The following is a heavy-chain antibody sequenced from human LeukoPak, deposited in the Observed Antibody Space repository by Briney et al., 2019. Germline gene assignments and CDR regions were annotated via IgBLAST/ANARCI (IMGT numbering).Heavy chain of an antibody. D-gene: IGHD5-12*01. CDR2: IYYSGST. J-gene: IGHJ5*02. CDR1: GGSISSYY. Sequence: SQTLSLTCTVSGGSISSYYWNWIRQPPGKGLEWIGYIYYSGSTSYNPSLKSRVTISVDTSKNQFSLKLSSVTAADTAVYYCARLNSGYEHWFDPWGQGTLVTVSS. CDR3: ARLNSGYEHWFDP. V-gene: IGHV4-59*08.